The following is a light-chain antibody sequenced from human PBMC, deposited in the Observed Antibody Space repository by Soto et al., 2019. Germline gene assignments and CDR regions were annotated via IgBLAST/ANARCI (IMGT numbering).Light chain of an antibody. CDR3: QQDGSSPYT. CDR2: GAS. V-gene: IGKV3-20*01. J-gene: IGKJ2*01. CDR1: QSVSSDY. Sequence: EIVLTQSPGTLYLSPGERATLSCRASQSVSSDYLAWYQQKPGQAPRLLLFGASNRTTGIPDRFSGSGSGTDFALTISRVEPEDFAVYSCQQDGSSPYTFGQGTKLEI.